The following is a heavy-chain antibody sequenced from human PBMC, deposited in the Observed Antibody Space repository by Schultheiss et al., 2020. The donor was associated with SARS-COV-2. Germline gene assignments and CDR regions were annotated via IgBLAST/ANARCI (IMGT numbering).Heavy chain of an antibody. V-gene: IGHV3-48*03. J-gene: IGHJ5*02. CDR3: ARDLGDSSGYYPRWFDP. CDR2: ISSSGSTI. D-gene: IGHD3-22*01. CDR1: GFTFSSYE. Sequence: GGSLRLSCAASGFTFSSYEMNWVRQAPGKGLEWVSYISSSGSTIYYADSVKGRFTISRDNAKNSLYLQMNSLRAEDTAVYYCARDLGDSSGYYPRWFDPWGQGTLVTVSS.